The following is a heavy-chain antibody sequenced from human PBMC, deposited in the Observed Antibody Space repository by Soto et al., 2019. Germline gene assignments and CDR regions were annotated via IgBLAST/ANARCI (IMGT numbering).Heavy chain of an antibody. V-gene: IGHV3-33*01. Sequence: GGSLRLSCAASGFTFSSYGMHWVRQAPGKGLEWVAVIWYDGSNKYYADSVKGRFTISRDNSKNTLYLQMNSLRAEDTAVYYCAREDGSSWTVTDYWGQGTLVTVSS. CDR1: GFTFSSYG. J-gene: IGHJ4*02. CDR3: AREDGSSWTVTDY. CDR2: IWYDGSNK. D-gene: IGHD6-13*01.